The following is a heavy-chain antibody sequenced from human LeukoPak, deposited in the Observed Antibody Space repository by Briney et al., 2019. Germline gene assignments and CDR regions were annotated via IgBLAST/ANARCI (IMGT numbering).Heavy chain of an antibody. D-gene: IGHD3-3*01. V-gene: IGHV3-7*01. CDR1: GFTFSSYW. CDR3: ARERGYYDFHY. J-gene: IGHJ4*02. Sequence: TGGSLRLSCAASGFTFSSYWMSWVRQAPGKGLEWVANIKQDGSEKYYVDSVKGRFTIPRDNAKNSLYLQMNSLRAEDTAVYYCARERGYYDFHYWGQGTLVTVSS. CDR2: IKQDGSEK.